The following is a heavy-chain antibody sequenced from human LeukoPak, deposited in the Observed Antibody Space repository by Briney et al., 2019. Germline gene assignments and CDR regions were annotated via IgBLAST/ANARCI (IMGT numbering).Heavy chain of an antibody. Sequence: PGGSLRLSCAASGFTFSNAWMNWVRQSPGKGLEWVGRIKSKTDGGTIDYGAPVKGRFTISRDDSKITLFLQMNSLKTEDTAMYHCTTGVRDSSGYYNFDYWGQGTLVTVSS. D-gene: IGHD3-22*01. J-gene: IGHJ4*02. V-gene: IGHV3-15*01. CDR3: TTGVRDSSGYYNFDY. CDR2: IKSKTDGGTI. CDR1: GFTFSNAW.